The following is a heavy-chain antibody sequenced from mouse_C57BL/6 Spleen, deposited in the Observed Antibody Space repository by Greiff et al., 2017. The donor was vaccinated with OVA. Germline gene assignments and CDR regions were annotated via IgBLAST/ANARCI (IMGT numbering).Heavy chain of an antibody. V-gene: IGHV1-64*01. CDR1: GYTFTSYW. D-gene: IGHD2-3*01. J-gene: IGHJ4*01. CDR2: IHPNSGST. CDR3: ASSLIYDGYYDYAMDY. Sequence: VQLQQPGAELVKPGASVKLSCKASGYTFTSYWMHWVKQRPGQGLEWIGMIHPNSGSTNYNEKFKSKATLTVDKSSSTAYMQLSSLTSEDSSVYYCASSLIYDGYYDYAMDYWGQGTSVTVSS.